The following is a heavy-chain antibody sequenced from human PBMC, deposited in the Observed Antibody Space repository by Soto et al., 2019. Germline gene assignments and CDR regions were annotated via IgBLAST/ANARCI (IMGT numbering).Heavy chain of an antibody. D-gene: IGHD6-13*01. V-gene: IGHV3-21*01. Sequence: EVQLVESGGGLVKPGGSLRLSCAASGFTFSSYSMNWVRQAPGKGLEWVSSISSSSSYIYYADSGKGRFTISRDNAKNSLYLQMNSLRAEDTAVYYCASTYSIAPSNPFDYWGQGTLVTVSS. CDR1: GFTFSSYS. CDR3: ASTYSIAPSNPFDY. CDR2: ISSSSSYI. J-gene: IGHJ4*02.